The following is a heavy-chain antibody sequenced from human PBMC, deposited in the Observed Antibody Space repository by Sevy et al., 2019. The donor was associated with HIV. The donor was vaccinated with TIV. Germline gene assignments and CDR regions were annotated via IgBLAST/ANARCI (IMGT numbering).Heavy chain of an antibody. CDR2: ILYDGSNK. CDR1: GFTFSSYA. CDR3: ARAYCGGDCYPMTLDY. D-gene: IGHD2-21*02. V-gene: IGHV3-30-3*01. J-gene: IGHJ4*02. Sequence: GGSLRLSCAASGFTFSSYAMHWVRQAPGKGLEWVAVILYDGSNKYYADSVKGRFTISRDNSKNTLYLQMNSLRAEDTAVYYCARAYCGGDCYPMTLDYWGQGTLVTVSS.